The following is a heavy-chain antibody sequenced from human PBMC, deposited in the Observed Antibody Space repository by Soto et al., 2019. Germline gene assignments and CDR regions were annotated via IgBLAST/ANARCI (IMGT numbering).Heavy chain of an antibody. CDR1: GITIRNYP. Sequence: EVQLQESGGGLVQPGGSLRLSWAASGITIRNYPMSWVRQAPGKGLDWVSGISGSGDRTYYADSAKGRVTISKDFYKNSLSLQLDSLRVEDTAVYFCVKEDGGTPSTEPHWGKGNLVTVSS. CDR3: VKEDGGTPSTEPH. D-gene: IGHD2-15*01. V-gene: IGHV3-23*01. J-gene: IGHJ4*02. CDR2: ISGSGDRT.